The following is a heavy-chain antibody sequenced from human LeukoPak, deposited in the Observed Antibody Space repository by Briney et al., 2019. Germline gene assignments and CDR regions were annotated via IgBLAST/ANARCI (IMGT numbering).Heavy chain of an antibody. D-gene: IGHD6-6*01. V-gene: IGHV3-23*01. J-gene: IGHJ4*02. CDR1: GFTFSSYA. Sequence: GGSLRLSCAASGFTFSSYAMSWVRQAPGKGLEWVSAISGSGGSTYYADSVKGRFTISRDNAKKSLSLQMDSLRVEDTAIYYCARDGSSYRYFDYWGQGTLVTVSS. CDR3: ARDGSSYRYFDY. CDR2: ISGSGGST.